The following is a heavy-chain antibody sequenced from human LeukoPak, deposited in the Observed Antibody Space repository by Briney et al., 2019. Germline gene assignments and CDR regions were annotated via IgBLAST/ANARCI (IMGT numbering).Heavy chain of an antibody. Sequence: SETLSLTCTVSGGSISSYYWSWIRQPPGKGLEWIGHIYYSGSANYNPSLKSRVTISVDTSKNQVSLKLSSVTAADTALYYCARDLYMDVWGKGTTVTVSS. V-gene: IGHV4-59*01. CDR3: ARDLYMDV. J-gene: IGHJ6*03. CDR1: GGSISSYY. CDR2: IYYSGSA.